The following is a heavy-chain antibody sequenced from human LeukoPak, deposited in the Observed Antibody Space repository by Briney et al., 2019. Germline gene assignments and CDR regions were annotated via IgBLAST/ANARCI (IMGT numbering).Heavy chain of an antibody. V-gene: IGHV4-34*01. J-gene: IGHJ6*03. CDR3: ARARSSGWPNYYYYYMDV. Sequence: KPSETLSLTCAVYGGSFSGYYWSWIRQPPGKGLEWIGEINHSGSTNYNPSLKSRVTISVDTSKNQFSLKLSSVTAADTAVYYCARARSSGWPNYYYYYMDVWGKGTTVTVSS. CDR2: INHSGST. D-gene: IGHD6-19*01. CDR1: GGSFSGYY.